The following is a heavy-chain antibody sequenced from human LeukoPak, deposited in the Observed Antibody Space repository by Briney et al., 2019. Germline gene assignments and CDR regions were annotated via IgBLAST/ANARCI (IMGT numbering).Heavy chain of an antibody. CDR1: GFTFDDYA. CDR2: ISWNSGSI. V-gene: IGHV3-9*01. CDR3: ASIGGPVDY. Sequence: GGSLRLSCAASGFTFDDYAMHWVRQAPGKGLEWVSGISWNSGSIGYADSVKGRFTISRDNAKNTLYLQMNSLRAEDTAVYYCASIGGPVDYWGQGTLVTVSS. J-gene: IGHJ4*02. D-gene: IGHD3-3*01.